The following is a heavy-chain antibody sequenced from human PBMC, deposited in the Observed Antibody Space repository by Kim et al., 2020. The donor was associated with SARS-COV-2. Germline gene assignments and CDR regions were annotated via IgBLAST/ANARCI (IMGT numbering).Heavy chain of an antibody. V-gene: IGHV4-34*01. CDR1: GGSFSGYY. J-gene: IGHJ4*02. Sequence: SETLSLTCAVYGGSFSGYYWSWIRQPPGKGLEWIGEINHSGSTNYNPSLKSRVTISVDTSKNQFSLKLSSVTAADTAVYYCARGSIGGYCSSTSCHYFDYWGQGTLVTVSS. D-gene: IGHD2-2*01. CDR2: INHSGST. CDR3: ARGSIGGYCSSTSCHYFDY.